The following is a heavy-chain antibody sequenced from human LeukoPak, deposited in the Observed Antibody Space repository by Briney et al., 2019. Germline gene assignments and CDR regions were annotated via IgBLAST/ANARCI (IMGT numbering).Heavy chain of an antibody. CDR2: IYYSGST. J-gene: IGHJ5*02. CDR1: GGSISSSSYY. D-gene: IGHD4-23*01. CDR3: ARRSLDYGGNSGWFDP. V-gene: IGHV4-39*01. Sequence: PSETLSLTCTVPGGSISSSSYYWGWIRQPPGKGLEWIGSIYYSGSTYYNPSLKSRVTISVDTSKNQFSLKLSSVTAADTAVYYCARRSLDYGGNSGWFDPWGQGTLVTVSS.